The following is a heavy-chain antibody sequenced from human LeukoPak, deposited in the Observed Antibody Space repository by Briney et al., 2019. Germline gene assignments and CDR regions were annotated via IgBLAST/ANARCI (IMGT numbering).Heavy chain of an antibody. V-gene: IGHV3-23*01. J-gene: IGHJ4*02. CDR2: ISGSGGST. Sequence: GGSLRLSCVASGFTFSSYAMSWVRQAPGRGLEWVSVISGSGGSTYYADSVKGRFTISRDNSQNTLYLQMNSLRAEDTAVYYCVKRRYDSSGYFDYWGQGTLVTVSS. CDR1: GFTFSSYA. D-gene: IGHD3-22*01. CDR3: VKRRYDSSGYFDY.